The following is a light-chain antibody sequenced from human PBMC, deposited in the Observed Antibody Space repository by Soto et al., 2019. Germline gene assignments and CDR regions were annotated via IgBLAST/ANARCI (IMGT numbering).Light chain of an antibody. CDR1: QSISSW. CDR3: QQANTFPLT. J-gene: IGKJ5*01. V-gene: IGKV1-5*01. CDR2: DAS. Sequence: IHRTHSPATLSASVGYRLTITFRASQSISSWLAWYQQKPGKAPKLLIFDASSLESGVPSRFSGSGSGTEFTLTISSLQPDDFATYYCQQANTFPLTFGQGTRLEIK.